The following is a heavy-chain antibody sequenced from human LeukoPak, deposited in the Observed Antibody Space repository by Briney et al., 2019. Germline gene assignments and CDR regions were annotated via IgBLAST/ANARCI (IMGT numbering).Heavy chain of an antibody. CDR2: IWSDGSNK. CDR1: GFIFSSYG. V-gene: IGHV3-33*01. Sequence: PGRSLRLSCAASGFIFSSYGIHWVRQAPGKGLEWVAVIWSDGSNKSYADSVKGRFIISRDNSKNTLYLQMNNLRAEDTAVYYCARDRGYYYGSGGYGWFDPWGQGTLVTVSS. J-gene: IGHJ5*02. D-gene: IGHD3-10*01. CDR3: ARDRGYYYGSGGYGWFDP.